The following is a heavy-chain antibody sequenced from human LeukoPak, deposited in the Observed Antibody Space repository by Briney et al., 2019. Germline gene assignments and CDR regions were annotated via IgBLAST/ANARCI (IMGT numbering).Heavy chain of an antibody. J-gene: IGHJ4*02. CDR3: ARSGRGSGSYDY. CDR1: GFTFSSYA. Sequence: GGSLRLSCAASGFTFSSYAMSWVRQAPGKGLEWVSAISGSGGSTYYADSVKGRFTISRDNSKNTLYLQMNSLRAEDTAVYYCARSGRGSGSYDYWGQGTLVTVSS. V-gene: IGHV3-23*01. D-gene: IGHD1-26*01. CDR2: ISGSGGST.